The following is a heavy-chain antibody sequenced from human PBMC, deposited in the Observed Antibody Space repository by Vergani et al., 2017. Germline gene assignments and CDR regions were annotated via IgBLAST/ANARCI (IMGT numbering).Heavy chain of an antibody. D-gene: IGHD2-2*01. CDR1: GFTFDDYA. Sequence: EVQLVESGGGLVQPGRSLRLSCAASGFTFDDYAMHWVRQAPGKGLEWVSGISWNSGSIGYADSVKGRFTISRDNAKNSLYLQMNSLRAEDTALCYCAKGIGPTGYCSSTRCYVFDYLGQGNLGTVSS. V-gene: IGHV3-9*01. J-gene: IGHJ4*02. CDR3: AKGIGPTGYCSSTRCYVFDY. CDR2: ISWNSGSI.